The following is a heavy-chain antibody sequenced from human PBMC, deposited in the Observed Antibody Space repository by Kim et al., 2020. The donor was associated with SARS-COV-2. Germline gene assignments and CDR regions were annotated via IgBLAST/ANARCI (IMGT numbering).Heavy chain of an antibody. J-gene: IGHJ4*02. CDR3: ARDSPSGASLDY. Sequence: YAQKLQGRVTMTTDTSTSTAYMALRSLKSDDTAVYYCARDSPSGASLDYWGQGTLVTVSS. V-gene: IGHV1-18*01. D-gene: IGHD3-10*01.